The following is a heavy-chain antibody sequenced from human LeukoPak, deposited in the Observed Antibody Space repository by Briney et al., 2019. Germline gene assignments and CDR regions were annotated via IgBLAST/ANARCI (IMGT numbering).Heavy chain of an antibody. Sequence: ASVKVSCKVSGYTLTELSMHWVRQAPGQGLEWMGIINPSGGSTSYAQKFQGRVTMTRDTSTSTVYMELSSLRSEDTAVYYCARAINSYDILSPANYWGQGTLVTVSS. D-gene: IGHD3-9*01. CDR3: ARAINSYDILSPANY. CDR2: INPSGGST. CDR1: GYTLTELS. J-gene: IGHJ4*02. V-gene: IGHV1-46*01.